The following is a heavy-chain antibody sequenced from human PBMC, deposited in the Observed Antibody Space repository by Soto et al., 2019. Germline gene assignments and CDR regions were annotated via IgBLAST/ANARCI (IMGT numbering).Heavy chain of an antibody. Sequence: GGSLRLSCAASGFTFSSYAMSWVRQAPGKGPEWVSAISGSGGSTYYADSVKGRFTISRDNSKNTLCLQMNSLRAEDTAVYYCATSIAVADFLYVGGQGTLVTVSS. V-gene: IGHV3-23*01. CDR3: ATSIAVADFLYV. J-gene: IGHJ4*02. CDR1: GFTFSSYA. D-gene: IGHD6-19*01. CDR2: ISGSGGST.